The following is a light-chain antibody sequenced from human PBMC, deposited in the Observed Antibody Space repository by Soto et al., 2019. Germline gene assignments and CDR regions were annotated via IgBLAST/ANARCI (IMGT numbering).Light chain of an antibody. Sequence: IVLTQSPGTLSLSPGERATLSCRAIQTGSNSYLAWYQQKSGQAPRLLIYGVSTRATGTPDRFSGSGSGTEFSLTISSLQSEDFAVYYCQQYNRWPPITFGQGTRLENK. V-gene: IGKV3-20*01. CDR3: QQYNRWPPIT. J-gene: IGKJ5*01. CDR2: GVS. CDR1: QTGSNSY.